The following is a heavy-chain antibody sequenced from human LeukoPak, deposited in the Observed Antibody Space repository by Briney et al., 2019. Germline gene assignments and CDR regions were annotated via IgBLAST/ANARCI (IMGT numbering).Heavy chain of an antibody. CDR2: ISSTVPYI. V-gene: IGHV3-21*01. CDR1: GFTFVSHT. J-gene: IGHJ6*03. CDR3: TRRGSGKSFYYMDV. Sequence: PGGSLRLSCTTSGFTFVSHTMNWVRQAPGKGLEWDASISSTVPYIYYADSLEGRFTISRDNAENSVSLQMASLRVGDTAVYYCTRRGSGKSFYYMDVWGKGTTVTVS. D-gene: IGHD3-16*01.